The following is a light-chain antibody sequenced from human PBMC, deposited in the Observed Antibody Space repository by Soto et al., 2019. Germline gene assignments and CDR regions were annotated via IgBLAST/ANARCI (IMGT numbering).Light chain of an antibody. Sequence: DRVTITCRAGQSISSWLAWYQQKPGKAPKLLIYDASSLESGVPSRFSGSGSGTEFTLTIASLQPDDFATYYCQQYETFSGTFGPGTKVDI. CDR2: DAS. CDR1: QSISSW. V-gene: IGKV1-5*01. CDR3: QQYETFSGT. J-gene: IGKJ1*01.